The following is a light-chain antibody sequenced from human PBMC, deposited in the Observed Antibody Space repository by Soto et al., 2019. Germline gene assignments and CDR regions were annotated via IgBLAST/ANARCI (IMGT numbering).Light chain of an antibody. CDR2: GNN. CDR3: QSYDGSLSGYV. CDR1: NSSIGAGYD. J-gene: IGLJ1*01. V-gene: IGLV1-40*01. Sequence: QTVVTQPPSVTGAPGQRISISCTGSNSSIGAGYDVHWYQQLPGTAPKLLIYGNNSRPSGVPDRFSGSKSGTSSSLAITGLQPEDEADYYCQSYDGSLSGYVFGSGTKLTVL.